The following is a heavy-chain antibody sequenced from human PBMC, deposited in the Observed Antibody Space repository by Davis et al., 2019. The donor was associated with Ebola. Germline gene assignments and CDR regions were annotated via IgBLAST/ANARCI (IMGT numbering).Heavy chain of an antibody. Sequence: ASVKVSCKASGYTFTSYGISWVRQAPGQGLEWMGWISAYNGNTNYAQKLQGRVTMTTDTSTSTAYMELRSLRSDDTAVYYCAREVQQLVLRLGFDPWGQGTLVTVSS. CDR2: ISAYNGNT. CDR3: AREVQQLVLRLGFDP. J-gene: IGHJ5*02. V-gene: IGHV1-18*01. D-gene: IGHD6-13*01. CDR1: GYTFTSYG.